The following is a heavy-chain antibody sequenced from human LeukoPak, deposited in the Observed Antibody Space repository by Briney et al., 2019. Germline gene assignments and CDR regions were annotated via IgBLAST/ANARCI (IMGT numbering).Heavy chain of an antibody. CDR3: ARSHYSRGWEYFDY. D-gene: IGHD6-19*01. V-gene: IGHV1-18*01. CDR2: ISAYNGNT. CDR1: GYTFTSYG. J-gene: IGHJ4*02. Sequence: ASVKVSCKASGYTFTSYGISWVRQAPGQGLEWMGWISAYNGNTNYAQKFQGRVTMTWDMSTSTVYMELSSLRSEDTAVYYCARSHYSRGWEYFDYWGQGTLVTVSS.